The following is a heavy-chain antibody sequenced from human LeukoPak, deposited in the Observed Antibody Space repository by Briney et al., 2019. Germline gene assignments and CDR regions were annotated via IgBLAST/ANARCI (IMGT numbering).Heavy chain of an antibody. J-gene: IGHJ4*02. CDR2: ISSSSSYI. CDR1: GFTFSSYS. CDR3: ARGLGYDFWSGYSPPGY. D-gene: IGHD3-3*01. V-gene: IGHV3-21*01. Sequence: PGGSLRLSCAASGFTFSSYSMNWVRQAPGKGLEWVSSISSSSSYIYYADSVKGRFTISRDNAKNSLYLQMNSLRAEDTAVYYCARGLGYDFWSGYSPPGYWGQGTLVTVSS.